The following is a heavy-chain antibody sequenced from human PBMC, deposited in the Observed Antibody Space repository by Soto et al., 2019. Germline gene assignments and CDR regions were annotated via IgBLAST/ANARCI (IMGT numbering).Heavy chain of an antibody. CDR1: GGTFSSYA. CDR3: AREYYYDSSAGVYFDL. V-gene: IGHV1-69*13. J-gene: IGHJ2*01. D-gene: IGHD3-22*01. CDR2: IIPIFGTA. Sequence: GASVKVSCKASGGTFSSYAISWVRQAPGRGLEWMGGIIPIFGTANYAQKFQGRVTITADESTSTAYMELRSLRSEDTAVYYCAREYYYDSSAGVYFDLWGRGTLVTVSS.